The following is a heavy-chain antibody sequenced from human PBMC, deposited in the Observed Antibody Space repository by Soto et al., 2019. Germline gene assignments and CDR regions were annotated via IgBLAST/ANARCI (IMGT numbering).Heavy chain of an antibody. J-gene: IGHJ4*02. Sequence: PGGSLRLSCAASGFTFDDYAMHWVRQAPGKGLEWVSGISWNSGSIGYADSVKGRFTISRDNAKNSLYLQMNSLRAEDTALYYCAKDTHGDYGGFDYWGQGT. CDR2: ISWNSGSI. D-gene: IGHD4-17*01. CDR1: GFTFDDYA. V-gene: IGHV3-9*01. CDR3: AKDTHGDYGGFDY.